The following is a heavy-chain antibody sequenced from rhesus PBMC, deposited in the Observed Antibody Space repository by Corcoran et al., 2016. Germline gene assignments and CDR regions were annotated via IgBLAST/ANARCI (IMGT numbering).Heavy chain of an antibody. CDR1: GYSNSSGYR. V-gene: IGHV4-127*01. CDR2: SGGSGGST. J-gene: IGHJ5-1*01. Sequence: QVQLPASGPGLVQPSETLSLTCAVSGYSNSSGYRWDRFRQPLGTGLDWIGYSGGSGGSTNDNPSLRSRVTISKDTSKNQFSLKLSSVTAADTAVYYCARGPEYSNYNRFDVWGAGVLVTVSS. CDR3: ARGPEYSNYNRFDV. D-gene: IGHD4-23*01.